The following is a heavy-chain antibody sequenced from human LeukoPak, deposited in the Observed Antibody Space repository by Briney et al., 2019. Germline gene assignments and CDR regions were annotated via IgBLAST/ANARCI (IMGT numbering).Heavy chain of an antibody. D-gene: IGHD1-26*01. CDR1: GGSISSYY. CDR2: IYYSGST. J-gene: IGHJ4*02. Sequence: SETQSLTCTVSGGSISSYYWSWIRQPPGKGLEWIGYIYYSGSTNYNPSLKSRVTISVDTSKNQFSLKLSSVTAADTAVYYCARAGGKQYFDYWGQGTLVTVSS. CDR3: ARAGGKQYFDY. V-gene: IGHV4-59*01.